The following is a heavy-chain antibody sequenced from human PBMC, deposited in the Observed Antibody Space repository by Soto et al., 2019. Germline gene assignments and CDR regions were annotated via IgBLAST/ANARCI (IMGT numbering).Heavy chain of an antibody. Sequence: EVRLLESGGGLVKPGGSLRLSCATSGLTFSNYAMRWVRQAPGGGLEGVSSMRGSSSTTYYAESVRGRFTISRYTSKNTMDLQMSSLRAEDTALYYCAKNQVLELPRVIDVWGQGTMVTVSS. V-gene: IGHV3-23*01. CDR1: GLTFSNYA. CDR3: AKNQVLELPRVIDV. CDR2: MRGSSSTT. J-gene: IGHJ5*02. D-gene: IGHD1-7*01.